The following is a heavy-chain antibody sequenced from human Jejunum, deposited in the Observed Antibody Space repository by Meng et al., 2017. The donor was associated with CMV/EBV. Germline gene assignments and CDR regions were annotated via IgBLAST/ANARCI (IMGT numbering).Heavy chain of an antibody. D-gene: IGHD2-2*01. CDR3: ALFTRSWFDP. J-gene: IGHJ5*02. V-gene: IGHV2-5*02. CDR2: IYWDDDK. CDR1: GFPLSTSEVG. Sequence: QITLKESGPTLVKPTQTLTLTCTFSGFPLSTSEVGVGWIRQPPGKALEWLAVIYWDDDKRYSPSLKSRLTITKDTSKNQVVLTLTNMDPVDTATYYCALFTRSWFDPWGQGTLVTVSS.